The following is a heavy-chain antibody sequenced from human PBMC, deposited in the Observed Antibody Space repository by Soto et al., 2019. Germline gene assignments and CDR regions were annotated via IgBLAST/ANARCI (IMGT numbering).Heavy chain of an antibody. D-gene: IGHD6-13*01. CDR1: GGSISSSNW. V-gene: IGHV4-4*02. J-gene: IGHJ4*02. Sequence: PSETLSLTCAVSGGSISSSNWWSWVRQPPGKGLEWIGEIYHSGSTNYNPSLKSRVTISVDKSKNQFSPKLSSVTAADTAVYYCARITQQLVRMGASYYFDYWGQGTLVTVSS. CDR2: IYHSGST. CDR3: ARITQQLVRMGASYYFDY.